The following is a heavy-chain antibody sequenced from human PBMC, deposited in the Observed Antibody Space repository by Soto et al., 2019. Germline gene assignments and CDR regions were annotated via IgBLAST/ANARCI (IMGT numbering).Heavy chain of an antibody. J-gene: IGHJ6*02. D-gene: IGHD3-10*01. V-gene: IGHV4-34*01. CDR3: ARLRTPRITMVRPYYYYGMDV. Sequence: PSETLSLTCAVYGGSFSGYYWSWIRQPPGKGLEWIGEINHSGSTNYNPSLKSRVTISVDTSKNQFSLKLSSVTAADTAVYYCARLRTPRITMVRPYYYYGMDVWSQGTTVTVSS. CDR2: INHSGST. CDR1: GGSFSGYY.